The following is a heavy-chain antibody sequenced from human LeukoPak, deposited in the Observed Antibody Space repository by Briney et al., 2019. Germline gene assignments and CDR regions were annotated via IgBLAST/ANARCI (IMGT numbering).Heavy chain of an antibody. Sequence: PGRSLRLSCAASGFTFSRYTMHWVRQAPGKGLEWVAVISYDGSNEYYADSEKGRFTISRDNSKNTLYFQMNSLRAEDSAVYYCASGALFGELLGAFDIWGQGTMVTVSS. V-gene: IGHV3-30*14. D-gene: IGHD3-10*02. J-gene: IGHJ3*02. CDR3: ASGALFGELLGAFDI. CDR2: ISYDGSNE. CDR1: GFTFSRYT.